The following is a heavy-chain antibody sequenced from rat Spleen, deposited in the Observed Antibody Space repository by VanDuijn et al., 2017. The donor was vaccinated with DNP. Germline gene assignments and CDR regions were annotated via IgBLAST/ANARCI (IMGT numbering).Heavy chain of an antibody. CDR1: GFTFSDYN. CDR2: ISPSGDST. CDR3: TTDFERGY. V-gene: IGHV5-7*01. Sequence: EVQLVESGGGLVQPGRSLKLSCAGSGFTFSDYNMAWVRQAPKKGLEWVATISPSGDSTSSPDSVKGRFTISRDNAKITLYLQMDSLRSEDTATFYCTTDFERGYWGQGVMVTVSS. J-gene: IGHJ2*01. D-gene: IGHD1-11*01.